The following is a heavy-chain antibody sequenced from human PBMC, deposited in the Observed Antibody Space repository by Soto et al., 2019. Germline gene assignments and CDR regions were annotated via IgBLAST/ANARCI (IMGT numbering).Heavy chain of an antibody. V-gene: IGHV2-5*02. CDR1: GFSLSTSGVG. D-gene: IGHD2-15*01. Sequence: QITLKESGPTLVKPTQTLTLTCTFSGFSLSTSGVGVGWIRQPPGKALEWLALMYWDDDKRYSPSLKSRLTITKDTSKNQVVLTMTNMDPVDTATYYCAHSWYCRGGSCYYTYYFDYWGQGTLVTVSS. CDR3: AHSWYCRGGSCYYTYYFDY. CDR2: MYWDDDK. J-gene: IGHJ4*02.